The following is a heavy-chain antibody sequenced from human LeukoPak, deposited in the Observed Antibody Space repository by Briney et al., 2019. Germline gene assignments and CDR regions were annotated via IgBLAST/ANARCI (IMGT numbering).Heavy chain of an antibody. CDR2: IYHDGRT. J-gene: IGHJ4*02. CDR1: GGSISSSNW. V-gene: IGHV4-4*02. Sequence: PSGTLSLTCAVSGGSISSSNWWSWVRQPPGKGLEWIGEIYHDGRTNHNPSLKSRVTISVDTSKNQFSLKLSSVTAADTAVYYCARAARGVGATRDPQHFDYWGQGTLVTVSS. CDR3: ARAARGVGATRDPQHFDY. D-gene: IGHD1-26*01.